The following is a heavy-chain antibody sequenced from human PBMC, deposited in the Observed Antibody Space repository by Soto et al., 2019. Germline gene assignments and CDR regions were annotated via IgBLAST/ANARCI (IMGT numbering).Heavy chain of an antibody. J-gene: IGHJ1*01. D-gene: IGHD2-21*02. Sequence: GSLRLSCTASGFNLIHYAMTWVRRALGKGQEWPSAITGSGGGTYYADSVKGRFTVSRGTSKTTRFLQMGSLRDEDTVLDYCARGPLAIGDSYFQLWGQGTLVTVSS. V-gene: IGHV3-23*01. CDR3: ARGPLAIGDSYFQL. CDR1: GFNLIHYA. CDR2: ITGSGGGT.